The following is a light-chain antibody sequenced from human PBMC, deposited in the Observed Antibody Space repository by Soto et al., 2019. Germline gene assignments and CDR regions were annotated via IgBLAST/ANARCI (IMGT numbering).Light chain of an antibody. CDR1: QSVSTN. CDR2: DAS. V-gene: IGKV3-15*01. CDR3: QQYTNWLPPT. J-gene: IGKJ1*01. Sequence: EIVMTQSPATLSVSPGERATLSCRASQSVSTNLAWYQQKPGQAPRLLIYDASTRATGIPARFSGSGSGTEYTLTINSLQSKDFAVYYCQQYTNWLPPTFGQGTKVEIK.